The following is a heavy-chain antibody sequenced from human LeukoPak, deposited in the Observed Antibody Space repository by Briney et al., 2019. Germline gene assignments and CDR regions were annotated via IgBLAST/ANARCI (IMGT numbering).Heavy chain of an antibody. D-gene: IGHD5-12*01. Sequence: GGSLRLSCAASGFTFSNYAMSWVRQSPGKGLEWVSAISGSGGSTYYADSVKGRFTISRDNSKNTLYLQIHSLRAEDTAVYYCAKSPFFRVATIRGLWFDPWGQGTLVTVSS. J-gene: IGHJ5*02. CDR1: GFTFSNYA. CDR2: ISGSGGST. CDR3: AKSPFFRVATIRGLWFDP. V-gene: IGHV3-23*01.